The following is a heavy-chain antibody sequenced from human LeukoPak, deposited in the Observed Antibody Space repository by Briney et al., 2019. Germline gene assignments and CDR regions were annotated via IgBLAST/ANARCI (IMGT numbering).Heavy chain of an antibody. D-gene: IGHD6-13*01. J-gene: IGHJ4*02. Sequence: ASVKVSCKASGYTFTSYAMHWVRQAPGQGLEWMGWISAYNGNKNYAQKLQGRVTMTTDTSTSTPYMELKSLRSDDTAVYYCAREDLQPGIAAAGYDYWGQGTLVTVSS. CDR1: GYTFTSYA. CDR3: AREDLQPGIAAAGYDY. V-gene: IGHV1-18*01. CDR2: ISAYNGNK.